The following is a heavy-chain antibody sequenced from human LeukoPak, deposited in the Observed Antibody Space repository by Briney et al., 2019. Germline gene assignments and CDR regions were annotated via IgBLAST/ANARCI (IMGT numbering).Heavy chain of an antibody. CDR3: ARADIVVVVAALDY. V-gene: IGHV1-46*01. Sequence: SVTLSCKASGYTFTSYYMHWVRQAPGQGLEWMGIINPSGGSTSYAQKFQVRVTMTRDTSTSTVYMELSSLRSEDTAVYYCARADIVVVVAALDYWGQGNLVTVSS. D-gene: IGHD2-15*01. CDR2: INPSGGST. J-gene: IGHJ4*02. CDR1: GYTFTSYY.